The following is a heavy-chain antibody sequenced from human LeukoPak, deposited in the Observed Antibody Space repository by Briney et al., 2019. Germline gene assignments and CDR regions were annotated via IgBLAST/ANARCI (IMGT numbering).Heavy chain of an antibody. CDR1: GFTVSSNY. D-gene: IGHD5-12*01. V-gene: IGHV3-53*04. CDR2: IYSGGST. Sequence: GGSLRLSCAASGFTVSSNYMSWVRQAPGKGLEWVSVIYSGGSTYYADSVKGRFTISRHNSKNTLYLQMNSLRAEDTAVYYRARDTPGYSGSLGPYYGMDVWGQGTTVTVSS. CDR3: ARDTPGYSGSLGPYYGMDV. J-gene: IGHJ6*02.